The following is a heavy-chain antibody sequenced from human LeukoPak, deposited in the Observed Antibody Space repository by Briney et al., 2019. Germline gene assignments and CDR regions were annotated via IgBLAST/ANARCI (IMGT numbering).Heavy chain of an antibody. J-gene: IGHJ3*02. CDR3: ARDGEEGIAAAGTMAFDI. D-gene: IGHD6-13*01. Sequence: GGSLRLSCAASGFTFSTFPMNWVRQAPGKGPEWVSYISGSGTTTYYPDSVKGRFTISRDNAKNSLYLQMNSLRAEDTAVYYCARDGEEGIAAAGTMAFDIWGQGTMVTVSS. V-gene: IGHV3-48*03. CDR2: ISGSGTTT. CDR1: GFTFSTFP.